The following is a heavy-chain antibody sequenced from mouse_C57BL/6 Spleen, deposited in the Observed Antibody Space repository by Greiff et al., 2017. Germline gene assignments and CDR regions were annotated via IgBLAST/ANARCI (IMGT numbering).Heavy chain of an antibody. J-gene: IGHJ4*01. CDR1: GYTFTDYY. Sequence: EVQLQQSGPELVKPGASVKISCKASGYTFTDYYMNWVKQSHGKSLEWIGDINPNNGGTSYNQKFKGKATLTVDKSSSTAYMELRSLTSEDSAVYYCARNWEDAMDYWGQGTSVTVSS. CDR2: INPNNGGT. CDR3: ARNWEDAMDY. D-gene: IGHD4-1*01. V-gene: IGHV1-26*01.